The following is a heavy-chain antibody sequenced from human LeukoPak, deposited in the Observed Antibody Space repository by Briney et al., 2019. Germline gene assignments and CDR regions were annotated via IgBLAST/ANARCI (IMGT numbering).Heavy chain of an antibody. CDR1: GFTVSAYA. CDR2: ISGGGGST. Sequence: GGSLRLSCAASGFTVSAYAMAWVRQAPGKGLEWVSTISGGGGSTYYADSVKGRFTISRDNSKNTLYLQVNSLRAEDTAVYYCAKGGKWDVTPFDYWGQGTLVTVSS. V-gene: IGHV3-23*01. J-gene: IGHJ4*02. D-gene: IGHD1-26*01. CDR3: AKGGKWDVTPFDY.